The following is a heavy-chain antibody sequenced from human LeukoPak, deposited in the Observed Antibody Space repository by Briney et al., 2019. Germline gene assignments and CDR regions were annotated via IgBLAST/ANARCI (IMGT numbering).Heavy chain of an antibody. J-gene: IGHJ4*02. Sequence: PSETLSLTCAVSGASMNTHYWSWIRQPPGKGLEWIGYMLDTVTTKDNPSSKSRFTLSADTSKDQFSLRLTSVTAADTAVYYCATITRGNIFGYFDFWGQGIPVTVSS. CDR2: MLDTVTT. D-gene: IGHD5-18*01. V-gene: IGHV4-59*11. CDR3: ATITRGNIFGYFDF. CDR1: GASMNTHY.